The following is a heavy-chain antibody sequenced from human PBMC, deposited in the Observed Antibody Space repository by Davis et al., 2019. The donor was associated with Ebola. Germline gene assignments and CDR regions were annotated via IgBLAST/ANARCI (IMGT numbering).Heavy chain of an antibody. CDR2: ISSSSSYI. CDR3: ARDRWLRGLGWYFDL. CDR1: GFTSSSHS. V-gene: IGHV3-21*01. D-gene: IGHD5-18*01. J-gene: IGHJ2*01. Sequence: PGGSLTLSCAASGFTSSSHSMNWVRHAPGKGLEWVSSISSSSSYIYYADSVKGRFTISRDNAKNSLYLQMNSLRAEDTAVYYCARDRWLRGLGWYFDLWGRGTLVTVSS.